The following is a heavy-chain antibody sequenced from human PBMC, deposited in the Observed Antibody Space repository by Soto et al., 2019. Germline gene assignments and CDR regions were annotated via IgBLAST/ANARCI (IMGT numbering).Heavy chain of an antibody. CDR1: GGTFSSYA. CDR3: ARGRITMIVVVIFDAFDI. D-gene: IGHD3-22*01. Sequence: QVQLVQSGAEVKKPGSSVKVSCKASGGTFSSYAISWVRQAPGQGLEWMGGIIPIFGTANYAQKFQGRVTITADEPTSTAYMELSSLRSEDTAVYYCARGRITMIVVVIFDAFDIWGQGTMVTVSS. V-gene: IGHV1-69*01. J-gene: IGHJ3*02. CDR2: IIPIFGTA.